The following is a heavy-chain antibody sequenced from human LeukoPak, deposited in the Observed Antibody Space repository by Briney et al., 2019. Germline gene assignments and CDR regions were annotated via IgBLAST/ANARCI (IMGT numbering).Heavy chain of an antibody. J-gene: IGHJ4*02. CDR3: ARDRGSSGWRGPFDY. CDR1: GGSISSYH. CDR2: IYYSGST. D-gene: IGHD6-19*01. V-gene: IGHV4-59*01. Sequence: SETLSLTCTVSGGSISSYHWSWIRQPPGKGLEWIGYIYYSGSTNYNPSPKSRVTISVDTSKKQFSLKLSSVTAADTAVYYCARDRGSSGWRGPFDYWGQGTLVTVSS.